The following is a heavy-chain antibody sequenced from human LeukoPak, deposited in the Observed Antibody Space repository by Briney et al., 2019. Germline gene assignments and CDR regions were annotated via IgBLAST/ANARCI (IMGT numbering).Heavy chain of an antibody. CDR2: ISIDGDTI. CDR3: AKFAVVSSDYYYYYMDV. CDR1: GFTFSSYE. J-gene: IGHJ6*03. D-gene: IGHD4-23*01. V-gene: IGHV3-48*03. Sequence: GGSLRLSCAASGFTFSSYEMNWVRQAPGRGLEWISYISIDGDTIYYADSVKGRFTISRDNSKNTLYLQMNSLRAEDTAAYYCAKFAVVSSDYYYYYMDVWGKGTTVTVSS.